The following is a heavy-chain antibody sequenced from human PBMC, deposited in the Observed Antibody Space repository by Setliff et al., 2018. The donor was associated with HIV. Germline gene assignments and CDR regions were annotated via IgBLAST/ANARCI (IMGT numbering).Heavy chain of an antibody. Sequence: ASVKVSCKASGYRFTGFAIHWVRQAPGQRFEWMGWINAGTGNTKYSQKFQDRVTISRDIHANTAYMELSSLRSEDTAIYYCARSLREYCYGSPDCWGPGTLVTVSS. CDR2: INAGTGNT. CDR1: GYRFTGFA. CDR3: ARSLREYCYGSPDC. V-gene: IGHV1-3*01. D-gene: IGHD5-18*01. J-gene: IGHJ4*02.